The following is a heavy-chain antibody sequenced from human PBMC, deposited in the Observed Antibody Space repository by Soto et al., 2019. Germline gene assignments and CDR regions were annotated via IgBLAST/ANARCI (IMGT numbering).Heavy chain of an antibody. Sequence: EVHLLVSGGGSVQPGGSLRLSCAASGFSFSNFAMSWVRQAPGTGLEWVSAIDSGGGSTYYAASVKGQFSISRDNSMNTLYLQMNSLRAEDTDIYYCTKEHSNYPDNWFDPWGQGTLVTVSS. CDR3: TKEHSNYPDNWFDP. V-gene: IGHV3-23*01. CDR2: IDSGGGST. CDR1: GFSFSNFA. J-gene: IGHJ5*02. D-gene: IGHD4-4*01.